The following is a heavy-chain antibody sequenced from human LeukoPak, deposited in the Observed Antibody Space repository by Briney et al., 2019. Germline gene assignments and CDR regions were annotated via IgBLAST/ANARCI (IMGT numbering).Heavy chain of an antibody. V-gene: IGHV3-48*03. J-gene: IGHJ6*03. CDR3: ARGGNTYYYGSGSYFYYYYDYMDV. CDR1: GFTFSSYE. D-gene: IGHD3-10*01. CDR2: ISSSGSTI. Sequence: GGSLRLSCAASGFTFSSYEMNWVRQAPGKGLEWVSYISSSGSTIYYADSVKGRFTISRDNAKNSLYLQMNSLRAEDTAVYYCARGGNTYYYGSGSYFYYYYDYMDVWGKGTTVTNSS.